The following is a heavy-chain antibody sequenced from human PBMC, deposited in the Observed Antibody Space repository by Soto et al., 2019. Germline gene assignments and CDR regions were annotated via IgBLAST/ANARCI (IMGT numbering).Heavy chain of an antibody. J-gene: IGHJ6*02. CDR2: IYYSGST. CDR1: GGSISSDY. CDR3: AREVLYGMDV. V-gene: IGHV4-59*01. Sequence: SENLSLTCTVSGGSISSDYWCWIRQPPGKGLEWIGYIYYSGSTNYNPSLKSRVTISVDTSKNQFSLKLSSVTAADTAVYYCAREVLYGMDVSCQGPIVTV.